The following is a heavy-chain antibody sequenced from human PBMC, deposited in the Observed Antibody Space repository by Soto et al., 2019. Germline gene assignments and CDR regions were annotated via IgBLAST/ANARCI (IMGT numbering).Heavy chain of an antibody. D-gene: IGHD3-10*01. CDR3: ARDGDYYGSGSYYNLTGYYSGMDV. J-gene: IGHJ6*02. V-gene: IGHV4-59*01. CDR2: IYYSGST. Sequence: LALTCTVSGGSISSYYWSGIRQPPGKGLEWIGYIYYSGSTNYNPSLKSRVTISVDTSKNQFSLKLSSVTAADTAVYYCARDGDYYGSGSYYNLTGYYSGMDVWGQGTTVTVSS. CDR1: GGSISSYY.